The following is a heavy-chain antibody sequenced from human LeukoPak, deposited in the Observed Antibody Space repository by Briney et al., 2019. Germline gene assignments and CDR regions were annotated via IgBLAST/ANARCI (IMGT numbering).Heavy chain of an antibody. V-gene: IGHV4-34*01. J-gene: IGHJ4*02. CDR3: ASLYRRGGKAYYGDYVLSSY. D-gene: IGHD4-17*01. Sequence: PSETLSLTCAVYGGSFSGYYWSWIRQPPGKGLEWIGEINHSGSTNYNPSLKSRVTISVDTSKNQFSLKLSSVTAADTAVYYCASLYRRGGKAYYGDYVLSSYWGQGTLVTVSS. CDR2: INHSGST. CDR1: GGSFSGYY.